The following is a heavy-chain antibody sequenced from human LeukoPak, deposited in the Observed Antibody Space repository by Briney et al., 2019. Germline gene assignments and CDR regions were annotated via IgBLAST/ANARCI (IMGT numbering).Heavy chain of an antibody. D-gene: IGHD1-26*01. Sequence: SQTLSLTCTVSGGSISSGDYSWSWIRQPPGKGLEWIGYIYYSGSTYYNPSLKSRVTISVDTSKNQFSLKLSSVTAADTAVYYCARVPRYSGSYPNWFDPWGQGTLVTVSS. V-gene: IGHV4-30-4*08. J-gene: IGHJ5*02. CDR3: ARVPRYSGSYPNWFDP. CDR2: IYYSGST. CDR1: GGSISSGDYS.